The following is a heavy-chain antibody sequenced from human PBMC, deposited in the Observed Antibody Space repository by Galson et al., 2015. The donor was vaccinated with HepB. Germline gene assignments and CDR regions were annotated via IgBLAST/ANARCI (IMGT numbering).Heavy chain of an antibody. CDR2: IYYSGST. Sequence: GRGLEWIGYIYYSGSTNYNPSLKSRVTISVDTSKNQFSLKLSSVTAADTAVYYCASTVVSYFDSWGLGTLVTVSS. J-gene: IGHJ4*02. D-gene: IGHD2-8*02. CDR3: ASTVVSYFDS. V-gene: IGHV4-59*08.